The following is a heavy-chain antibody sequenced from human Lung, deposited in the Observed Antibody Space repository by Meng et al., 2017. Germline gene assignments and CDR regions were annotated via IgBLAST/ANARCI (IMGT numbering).Heavy chain of an antibody. V-gene: IGHV1-69*01. D-gene: IGHD3-16*01. CDR3: ARVERTYYDYVWGLGRFDP. CDR2: IIPAFGAP. CDR1: GYTCPTYG. J-gene: IGHJ5*02. Sequence: VQLVLSGAEVKKPGASVTVSCKASGYTCPTYGIIWVRQAPGQGLEWMGGIIPAFGAPNHAQKFQGRVRITADESTTTAYMELSSLRSEDTAVYFCARVERTYYDYVWGLGRFDPWGQGTLVTVSS.